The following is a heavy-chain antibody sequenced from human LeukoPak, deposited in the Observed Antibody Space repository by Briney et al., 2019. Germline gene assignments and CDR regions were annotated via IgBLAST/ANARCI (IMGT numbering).Heavy chain of an antibody. CDR1: GFTVSSKY. CDR2: IYNGGST. J-gene: IGHJ6*03. D-gene: IGHD1-1*01. Sequence: PGGSLRLSCAASGFTVSSKYMSWVRQAPGKGVEWVSVIYNGGSTYYADSVKGRFTISRDNSKNTLYLQMHSLRAEDTAVYYCARTVQLERPVPLRNYYYMDVWGKGTTVTISS. CDR3: ARTVQLERPVPLRNYYYMDV. V-gene: IGHV3-53*01.